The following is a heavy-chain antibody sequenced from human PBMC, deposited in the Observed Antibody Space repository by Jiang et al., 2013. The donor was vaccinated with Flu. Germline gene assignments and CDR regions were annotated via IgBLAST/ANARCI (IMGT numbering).Heavy chain of an antibody. D-gene: IGHD5-12*01. J-gene: IGHJ6*02. CDR1: GFTFSDHY. Sequence: LVQPGGSLRLSCAASGFTFSDHYMDWVRQAPGKGLEWVGRSRNKAKGYTTDYAASVKGRFTISRDDSKNSLFLQMNSLKTEDTAVYYCVREESWIEEGYGAGLYYYYYGMDVWGQGTTVTVSS. CDR2: SRNKAKGYTT. CDR3: VREESWIEEGYGAGLYYYYYGMDV. V-gene: IGHV3-72*01.